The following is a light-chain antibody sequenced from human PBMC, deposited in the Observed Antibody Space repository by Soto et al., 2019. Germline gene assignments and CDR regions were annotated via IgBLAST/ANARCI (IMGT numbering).Light chain of an antibody. Sequence: EIVLTQSPATLSLSPGERATLSCRASQSVSNYLAWYQHKPGQAPRLVXYDASSRANGIPARFSGSGSGTDFTLTISSLESEDSAVYYCQQRSDWPSISFGQGTRLEIK. CDR2: DAS. V-gene: IGKV3-11*01. CDR3: QQRSDWPSIS. J-gene: IGKJ5*01. CDR1: QSVSNY.